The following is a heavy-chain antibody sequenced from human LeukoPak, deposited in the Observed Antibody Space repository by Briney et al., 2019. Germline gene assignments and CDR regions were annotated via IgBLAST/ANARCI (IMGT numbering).Heavy chain of an antibody. J-gene: IGHJ4*02. CDR2: MYYSGSA. D-gene: IGHD5-18*01. CDR3: ARQFGYSYGFTDS. V-gene: IGHV4-39*01. Sequence: SETLSLTRTVSGGSISSRSHFWGWIRQPPGKGLEWIGDMYYSGSAYYNPSLKSRVTISVDTSKNQFSLNLSSVTAADTAVYYCARQFGYSYGFTDSWGQGTLVTVSS. CDR1: GGSISSRSHF.